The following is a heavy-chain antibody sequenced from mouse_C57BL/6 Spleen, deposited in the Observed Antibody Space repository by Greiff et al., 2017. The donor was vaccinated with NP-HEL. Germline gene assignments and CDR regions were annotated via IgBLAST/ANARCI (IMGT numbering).Heavy chain of an antibody. Sequence: VKLQESGAELVKPGASVKISCKASGYAFSSYWMNWVKQRPGKGLEWIGQIYPGDGDTNYNGKFKGKATLTADKSSSTAYMQLSSLTSEDSAVYFCARLATTGDYAMDYWGQGTSVTVSS. J-gene: IGHJ4*01. V-gene: IGHV1-80*01. CDR3: ARLATTGDYAMDY. D-gene: IGHD2-1*01. CDR1: GYAFSSYW. CDR2: IYPGDGDT.